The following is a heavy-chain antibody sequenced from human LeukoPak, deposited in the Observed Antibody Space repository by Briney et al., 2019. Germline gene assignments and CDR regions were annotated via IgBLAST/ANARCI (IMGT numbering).Heavy chain of an antibody. V-gene: IGHV5-51*01. CDR2: IFPADSDT. D-gene: IGHD2-21*01. Sequence: GESLKISCKGSGYSFTSYWIGWVRQMPGKGLELMGIIFPADSDTKYSPSFQGQVTISADKSVNTAYVQWSSLKASDTAIYYCARIMWLTTLNDAFDIWGQGTVVTVSS. CDR3: ARIMWLTTLNDAFDI. CDR1: GYSFTSYW. J-gene: IGHJ3*02.